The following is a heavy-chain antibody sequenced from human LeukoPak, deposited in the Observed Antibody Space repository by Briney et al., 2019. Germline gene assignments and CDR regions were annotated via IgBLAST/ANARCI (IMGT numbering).Heavy chain of an antibody. Sequence: GGSLRLSCAASGFTLSGSAMHWVRQAHGKGLEWLGRIRSRANSYTTVYAAPVQGRFIISRDDSMNMAYLQMNSLRVEDTAVYYCTRHSDKYCSGAGCFHYNFYGLDVWGQGTTVTVSS. CDR3: TRHSDKYCSGAGCFHYNFYGLDV. J-gene: IGHJ6*02. D-gene: IGHD2-15*01. CDR1: GFTLSGSA. V-gene: IGHV3-73*01. CDR2: IRSRANSYTT.